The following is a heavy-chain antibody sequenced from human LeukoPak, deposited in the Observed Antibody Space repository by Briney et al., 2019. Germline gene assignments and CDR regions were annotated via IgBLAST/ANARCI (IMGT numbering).Heavy chain of an antibody. V-gene: IGHV3-30*04. CDR2: ISYDGSNK. J-gene: IGHJ6*04. Sequence: PGGSLRLSCAASGFTFSSYAMHWVRQAPGKGLEWVAVISYDGSNKYYADSVKGRFTISRDNSKNTLYLQMNSLRAEDTAVYYCARDSPIYGTLDVWGKGTTVTVSS. CDR1: GFTFSSYA. CDR3: ARDSPIYGTLDV. D-gene: IGHD1-14*01.